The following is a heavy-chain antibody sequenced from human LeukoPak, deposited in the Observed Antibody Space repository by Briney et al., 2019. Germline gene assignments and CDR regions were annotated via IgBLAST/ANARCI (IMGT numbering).Heavy chain of an antibody. CDR2: ISAYNGNT. V-gene: IGHV1-18*01. CDR3: AREQPSYEYAFDI. J-gene: IGHJ3*02. Sequence: GASVKVSCKASGYTFTSYGISWVRQAPGQGLEWMGWISAYNGNTNYAQNLQGRVTMTTDTSTSTAYMELKSLRSGDTAVYYCAREQPSYEYAFDIWGQGTMVTVSS. CDR1: GYTFTSYG. D-gene: IGHD5-18*01.